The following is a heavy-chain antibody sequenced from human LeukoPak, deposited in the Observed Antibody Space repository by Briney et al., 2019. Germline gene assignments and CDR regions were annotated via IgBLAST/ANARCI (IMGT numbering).Heavy chain of an antibody. V-gene: IGHV3-23*01. CDR2: ISGSGGST. J-gene: IGHJ4*02. D-gene: IGHD3-10*01. Sequence: GASLRLSCVASGFTFSSSAMTWVRQAPGKGLEWVSAISGSGGSTYYADSVKGRFTISRDNSKNTLYLQMNSLRAEDTAVYYCARGPQTVIGFDYWGQGTLVAVSS. CDR3: ARGPQTVIGFDY. CDR1: GFTFSSSA.